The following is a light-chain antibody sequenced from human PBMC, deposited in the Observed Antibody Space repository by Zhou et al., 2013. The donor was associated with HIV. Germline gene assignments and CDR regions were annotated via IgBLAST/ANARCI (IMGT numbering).Light chain of an antibody. CDR3: QQYQGLPYS. CDR2: AAS. CDR1: QGIDNW. J-gene: IGKJ2*03. Sequence: DIQMTQSPSSVSASVGERVIITCRASQGIDNWLAWYQQRPDRAPKSLIFAASNLESGVPSRFSGRGSGTEFTLTISSLQPDDFATYYCQQYQGLPYSFGQGTNLEFK. V-gene: IGKV1D-16*01.